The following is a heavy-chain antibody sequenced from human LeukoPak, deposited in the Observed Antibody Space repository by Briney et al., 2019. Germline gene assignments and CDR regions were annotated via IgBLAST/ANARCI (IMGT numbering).Heavy chain of an antibody. J-gene: IGHJ4*02. V-gene: IGHV3-49*04. D-gene: IGHD1-26*01. CDR3: TREAPMVGATILDY. Sequence: AGGSLRLSCAASGFTVSTNCMIWVRQAPGKGLEWVGFIRSKAYGGTTEYAASVKGRFTISRDDSKSIAYLQMNSLKTEDTAVYYCTREAPMVGATILDYWGQGTLVTVSS. CDR1: GFTVSTNC. CDR2: IRSKAYGGTT.